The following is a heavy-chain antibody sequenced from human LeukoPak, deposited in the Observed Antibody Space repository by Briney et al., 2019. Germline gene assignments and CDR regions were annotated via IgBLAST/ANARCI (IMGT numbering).Heavy chain of an antibody. CDR3: ARIRYFDWFPDF. V-gene: IGHV3-23*01. D-gene: IGHD3-9*01. Sequence: GGSLRLSCAASGFTFSSYGMSWVRQAPGKGLEWVSAISGSGGSTYYADSVKGRFTISRDNAKNSVYLQMNSLRAEDTALYYCARIRYFDWFPDFWGQGTLVTVSS. CDR2: ISGSGGST. J-gene: IGHJ4*02. CDR1: GFTFSSYG.